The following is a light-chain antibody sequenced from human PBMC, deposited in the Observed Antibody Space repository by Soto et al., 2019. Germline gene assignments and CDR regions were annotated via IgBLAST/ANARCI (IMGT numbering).Light chain of an antibody. V-gene: IGKV1-33*01. CDR3: QQYDNVPT. CDR2: GSS. Sequence: DIQMTQSPSSLSASVGDRVTITCQASQAINNDLLWYQQKPGQPPKLMIYGSSILQTGVPSRFSGSGSEKHFTFTVTSLQPEDIATYYCQQYDNVPTFGQGTKLEMK. J-gene: IGKJ2*01. CDR1: QAINND.